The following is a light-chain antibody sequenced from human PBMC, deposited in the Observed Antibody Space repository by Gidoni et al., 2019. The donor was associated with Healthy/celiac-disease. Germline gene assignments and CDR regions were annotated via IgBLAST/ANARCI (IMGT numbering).Light chain of an antibody. CDR3: SSYAGSNNLV. J-gene: IGLJ2*01. Sequence: QSVTISCTGTSSDVGGYNYVSWYQQHPGKAPKLMIYEVSKRPSGVPDRFSGSKSGNTASLTVSGLQAEDEADYYCSSYAGSNNLVFGGGTKLTVL. CDR2: EVS. V-gene: IGLV2-8*01. CDR1: SSDVGGYNY.